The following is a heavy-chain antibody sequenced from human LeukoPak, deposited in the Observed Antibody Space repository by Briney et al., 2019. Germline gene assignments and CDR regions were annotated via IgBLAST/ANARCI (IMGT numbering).Heavy chain of an antibody. CDR1: GYTLTELS. CDR2: FDPEDGET. Sequence: GASVKVSCKVSGYTLTELSMHWVRQAPGKGLEWMGGFDPEDGETIYAQKFQGRVTMTEDTSTDTAYMELSSLRSEDTAVYYCATSLRFLEWLPHWGQRTLVTVSS. J-gene: IGHJ4*02. CDR3: ATSLRFLEWLPH. V-gene: IGHV1-24*01. D-gene: IGHD3-3*01.